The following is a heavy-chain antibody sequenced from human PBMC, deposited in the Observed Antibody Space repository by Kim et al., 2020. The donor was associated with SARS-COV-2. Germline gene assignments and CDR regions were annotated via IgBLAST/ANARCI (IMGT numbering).Heavy chain of an antibody. Sequence: SETLSLTCAVYGGSFSGYYWSWIRQPPGKGLEWIGEINHSGSTNYNPSLKSRVTISVDTSKNQFSLKLSSVTAADTAVYYCARGNDYEGLEYWGQGTLVT. J-gene: IGHJ4*02. CDR3: ARGNDYEGLEY. D-gene: IGHD3-16*01. V-gene: IGHV4-34*01. CDR2: INHSGST. CDR1: GGSFSGYY.